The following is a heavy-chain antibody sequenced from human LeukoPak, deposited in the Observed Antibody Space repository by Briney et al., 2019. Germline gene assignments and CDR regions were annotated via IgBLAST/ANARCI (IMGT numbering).Heavy chain of an antibody. V-gene: IGHV3-7*01. J-gene: IGHJ4*02. CDR1: GFTFSSYA. Sequence: PGGSLRLSCAASGFTFSSYAMSWARQAPGKGLEWVANIKQDGSEKYYVDSVKGRFTISRDNAKNSLYLQMNSLRAEDTAVYYCARISGGLASDFDYWGQGTLVTVSS. CDR2: IKQDGSEK. CDR3: ARISGGLASDFDY. D-gene: IGHD3-3*02.